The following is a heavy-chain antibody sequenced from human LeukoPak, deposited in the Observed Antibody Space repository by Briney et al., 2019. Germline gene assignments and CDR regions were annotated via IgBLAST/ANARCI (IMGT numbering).Heavy chain of an antibody. V-gene: IGHV3-7*01. CDR1: GFTFNKSW. CDR3: AKDLTTGTLSFDY. CDR2: IKEDGTQK. D-gene: IGHD1-1*01. J-gene: IGHJ4*02. Sequence: GGSLRLSCAASGFTFNKSWMSWVRQAPGKGPEWVANIKEDGTQKYYVDSVRGRFTIPRDNAENSLYLQMNSLSAEDTAVYYCAKDLTTGTLSFDYWGQGTLVTVSS.